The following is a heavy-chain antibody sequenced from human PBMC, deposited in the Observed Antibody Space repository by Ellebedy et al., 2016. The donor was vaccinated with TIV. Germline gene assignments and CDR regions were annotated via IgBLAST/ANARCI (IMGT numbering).Heavy chain of an antibody. CDR3: ARLFDY. CDR2: IYYSGST. J-gene: IGHJ4*02. V-gene: IGHV4-39*01. CDR1: GGPISSSSYY. Sequence: MPGGSLRLSCTVSGGPISSSSYYWGWSRQPPGKGLEWIGSIYYSGSTYYNPSLKSRVTISVDTSKNQFSLKLSSVTAADTAVYYCARLFDYWGQGTLVTVSS.